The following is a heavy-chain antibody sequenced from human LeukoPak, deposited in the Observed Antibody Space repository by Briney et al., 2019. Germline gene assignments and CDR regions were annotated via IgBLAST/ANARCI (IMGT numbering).Heavy chain of an antibody. CDR1: GYTFSSYG. J-gene: IGHJ6*02. CDR2: ISAYNGNT. Sequence: ASVKVSCKASGYTFSSYGISWVRQAPGQGLEWMGWISAYNGNTNYAQHLQGRVTMTTDTSTITAYMELRSLRPDDTAVYYCARDRRLHYYDSSGPLGYDYHSLDVWGQGTTVIVSS. V-gene: IGHV1-18*01. D-gene: IGHD3-22*01. CDR3: ARDRRLHYYDSSGPLGYDYHSLDV.